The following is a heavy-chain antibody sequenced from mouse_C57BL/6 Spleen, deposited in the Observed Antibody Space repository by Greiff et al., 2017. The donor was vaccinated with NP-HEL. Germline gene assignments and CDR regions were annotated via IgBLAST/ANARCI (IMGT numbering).Heavy chain of an antibody. Sequence: EVQLQQSGPVLVKPGASVKMSCKASGYTFTDYYMNWVKQSPGKSLEWIGVINPYNGGTSYNQKFKGKATLTVDKSSSTAYMELNSLTSEDSAVYYCARDWDHFDYWGQGTTLTVSS. D-gene: IGHD4-1*01. CDR1: GYTFTDYY. V-gene: IGHV1-19*01. CDR3: ARDWDHFDY. J-gene: IGHJ2*01. CDR2: INPYNGGT.